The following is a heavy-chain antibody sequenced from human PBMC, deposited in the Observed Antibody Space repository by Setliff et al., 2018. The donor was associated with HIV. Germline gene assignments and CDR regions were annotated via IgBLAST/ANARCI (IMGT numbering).Heavy chain of an antibody. D-gene: IGHD5-12*01. CDR3: ATQIRDGHRGYGYFDS. J-gene: IGHJ4*02. V-gene: IGHV1-24*01. CDR2: FDPEENKI. CDR1: GYTVTELS. Sequence: APVKASCRVPGYTVTELSINWVRQAPGKGPDWMGGFDPEENKIVYAQNFQGRVTTTEDTSTDTAYMELSSLRPEDTAVYYSATQIRDGHRGYGYFDSWGQGPLVTVSS.